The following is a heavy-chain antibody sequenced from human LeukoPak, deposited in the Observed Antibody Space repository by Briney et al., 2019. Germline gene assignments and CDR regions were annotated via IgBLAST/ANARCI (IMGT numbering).Heavy chain of an antibody. CDR1: GFTFSSFS. CDR3: ARDWSYGPFDY. Sequence: GGSLRLSCAASGFTFSSFSMNWVRRAPGKGLEWVSSISSSSSYIYYADSVKGRFTISRDNAKNSLYLQMNSLRAEDTAVYYCARDWSYGPFDYWGQGTLVTVSS. D-gene: IGHD1-26*01. V-gene: IGHV3-21*01. CDR2: ISSSSSYI. J-gene: IGHJ4*02.